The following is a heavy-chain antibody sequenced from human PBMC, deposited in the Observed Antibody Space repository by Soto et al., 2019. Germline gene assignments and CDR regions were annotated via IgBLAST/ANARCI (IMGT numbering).Heavy chain of an antibody. Sequence: QVQLVESGGGLVKTGGSLSLACGASGFIFSDYYMSWVRQAPGKGLEWVAYISSSGNTIYYADSVKGRFTISRDNAKNSVFLQMNSLRAEDTALYFCAKMSSENYYDPVFSWGQGTLVTVSS. V-gene: IGHV3-11*01. CDR1: GFIFSDYY. CDR3: AKMSSENYYDPVFS. J-gene: IGHJ4*02. CDR2: ISSSGNTI. D-gene: IGHD3-22*01.